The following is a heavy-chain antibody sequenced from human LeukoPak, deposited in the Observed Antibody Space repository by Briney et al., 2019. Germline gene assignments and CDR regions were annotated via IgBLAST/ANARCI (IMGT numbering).Heavy chain of an antibody. CDR3: TRDSGADRRYFDL. D-gene: IGHD7-27*01. CDR1: GFTFNSYL. J-gene: IGHJ2*01. Sequence: GGSLRLSCAASGFTFNSYLMSWVRQAPGKGLVWVSRIDGDGATTSYEDSVKGRFTISRDNANNMVYLEMNSLRVEDTAVYYCTRDSGADRRYFDLWGRGTLVTVSS. CDR2: IDGDGATT. V-gene: IGHV3-74*01.